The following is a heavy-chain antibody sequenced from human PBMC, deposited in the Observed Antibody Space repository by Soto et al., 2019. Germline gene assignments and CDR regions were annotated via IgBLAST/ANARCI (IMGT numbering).Heavy chain of an antibody. CDR3: SGVTPASRFEVITGLAFEI. J-gene: IGHJ3*02. CDR1: GGTFSSYA. CDR2: IIPIFGTA. Sequence: QVQLVQSGAEVKKPGSSVKVSCKASGGTFSSYAISWVRQAPGQGLEWMGGIIPIFGTANYAQKFQGRVTITGDESRSTSHRELHSLRSEDTAVYYCSGVTPASRFEVITGLAFEIWGQGTMVT. V-gene: IGHV1-69*12. D-gene: IGHD3-22*01.